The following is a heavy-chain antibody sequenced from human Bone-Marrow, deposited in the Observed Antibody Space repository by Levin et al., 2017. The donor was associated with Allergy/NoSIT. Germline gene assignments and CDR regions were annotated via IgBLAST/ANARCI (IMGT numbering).Heavy chain of an antibody. Sequence: SSETLSLTCAVYGGSFSGYYWSWIRQPPGKGLEWIGEINHSGSTNYNPSLKSRVTISVDTSKNQFSLKLSSVTAADTAVYYCARGHRPSFGGGAFDIWGQGTMVTVSS. CDR3: ARGHRPSFGGGAFDI. V-gene: IGHV4-34*01. CDR2: INHSGST. D-gene: IGHD3-16*01. CDR1: GGSFSGYY. J-gene: IGHJ3*02.